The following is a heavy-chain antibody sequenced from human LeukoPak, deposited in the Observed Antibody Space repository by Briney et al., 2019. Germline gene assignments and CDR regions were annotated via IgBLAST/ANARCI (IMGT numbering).Heavy chain of an antibody. Sequence: ASVKVSCKVSGYTLTELSMHWVRQAPGKGLEWMGGFDPEDGETIYAQKFQGRVTMTEDTSTDTAYVELRSLRSEDMAVYYCATAGLIWGSYRYGAFDIWGQGTMVTVSS. V-gene: IGHV1-24*01. J-gene: IGHJ3*02. CDR1: GYTLTELS. D-gene: IGHD3-16*02. CDR3: ATAGLIWGSYRYGAFDI. CDR2: FDPEDGET.